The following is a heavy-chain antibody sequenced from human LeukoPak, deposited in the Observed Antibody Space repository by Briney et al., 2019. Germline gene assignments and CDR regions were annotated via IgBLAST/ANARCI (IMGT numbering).Heavy chain of an antibody. Sequence: GASVKVSCKASGYTXTGYYMHWVRQAPGQGLEWMGWINPNSGGTNYAQKFQGRVTMTRDTSISTAYMELSRLRSDDTAVYYCARSIAAAGRRVDYWGQGTLVTVSS. J-gene: IGHJ4*02. D-gene: IGHD6-13*01. CDR1: GYTXTGYY. CDR3: ARSIAAAGRRVDY. V-gene: IGHV1-2*02. CDR2: INPNSGGT.